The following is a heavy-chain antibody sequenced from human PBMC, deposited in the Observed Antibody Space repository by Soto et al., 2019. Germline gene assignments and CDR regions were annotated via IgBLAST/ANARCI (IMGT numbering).Heavy chain of an antibody. CDR1: GFTFSSYW. V-gene: IGHV3-74*01. J-gene: IGHJ4*02. CDR2: INSDGSST. D-gene: IGHD2-15*01. Sequence: EVQLVESGGGLVQPGGSLRLSCAASGFTFSSYWMHWVRQAPGKGLVWVSRINSDGSSTSYADSVKGRFTISRYNAKNTLYLQMNSLRAEYTAVYYCVRTSLVVAAATREDYWGQGTLVTVSS. CDR3: VRTSLVVAAATREDY.